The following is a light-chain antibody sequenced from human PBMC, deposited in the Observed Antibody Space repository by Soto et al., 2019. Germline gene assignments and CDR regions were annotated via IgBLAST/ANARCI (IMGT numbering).Light chain of an antibody. J-gene: IGKJ1*01. CDR3: QQYNDWPPWT. V-gene: IGKV3-15*01. CDR1: QSISSD. Sequence: ITQSPSSLSASVGDGVTITCRASQSISSDVAWYQQIPAQGARMLIYGASTSATGGPARFSGSGSGTEFALTINSMQSEDFAVSYCQQYNDWPPWTFGQGTKVDI. CDR2: GAS.